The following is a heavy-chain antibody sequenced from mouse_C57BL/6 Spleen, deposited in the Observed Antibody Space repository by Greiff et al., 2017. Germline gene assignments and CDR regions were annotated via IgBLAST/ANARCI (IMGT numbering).Heavy chain of an antibody. CDR2: ISDGGSYT. V-gene: IGHV5-4*03. J-gene: IGHJ3*01. D-gene: IGHD2-4*01. CDR1: GFTFSSYA. CDR3: ARVNDYDVGFAY. Sequence: EVKLMESGGGLVKPGGSLKLSCAASGFTFSSYAMSWVRQTPEKRLEWVATISDGGSYTYYPDNVKGRFTISRDNAKNNLYLQMSHLKSEDTAMYYCARVNDYDVGFAYWGQGTLVTVSA.